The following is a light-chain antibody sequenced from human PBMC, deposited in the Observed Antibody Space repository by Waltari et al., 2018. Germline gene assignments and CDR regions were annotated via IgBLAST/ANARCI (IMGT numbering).Light chain of an antibody. CDR2: GVS. Sequence: EIVMTQSPVTLSVSPGDGATISCRASQSIDNNLAWYQHRPGQAPRLLMYGVSTRVSGVPGRFTGLGSGTEFTLTIISLQPEDFAVYYCQQYKSWPPLTFGGGTKVEI. CDR3: QQYKSWPPLT. J-gene: IGKJ4*01. V-gene: IGKV3-15*01. CDR1: QSIDNN.